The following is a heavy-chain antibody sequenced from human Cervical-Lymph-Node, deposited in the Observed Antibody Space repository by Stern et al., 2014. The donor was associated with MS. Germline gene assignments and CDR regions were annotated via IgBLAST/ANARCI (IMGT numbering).Heavy chain of an antibody. CDR1: GYTFTSFG. CDR2: ISGYDGHT. J-gene: IGHJ4*02. V-gene: IGHV1-18*01. Sequence: HVQLVQSGAAVAKPGASVKVSCKASGYTFTSFGLSWVRQAPGQGLEWMGWISGYDGHTNYAEKVQARVTMTTDTSTSTAYLELRSLRSDDTALYYCARDGTSSWPHYFDYWGQGTLVTVSS. CDR3: ARDGTSSWPHYFDY. D-gene: IGHD6-13*01.